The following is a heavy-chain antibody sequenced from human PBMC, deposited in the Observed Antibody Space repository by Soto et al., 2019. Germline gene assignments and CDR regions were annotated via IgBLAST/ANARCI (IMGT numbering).Heavy chain of an antibody. Sequence: QVQLQQWGAGLLKPSETLSLTCAVYGGSFSGYYWSWIRQTPGKGLEWIGEINHSGSTNYNPSLKSRVTISVDTSKNQFSLKLSSVTAADTAVYYCARVYAGFGESIYYYMDVWGKGTTVTVSS. CDR3: ARVYAGFGESIYYYMDV. D-gene: IGHD3-10*01. V-gene: IGHV4-34*01. CDR2: INHSGST. J-gene: IGHJ6*03. CDR1: GGSFSGYY.